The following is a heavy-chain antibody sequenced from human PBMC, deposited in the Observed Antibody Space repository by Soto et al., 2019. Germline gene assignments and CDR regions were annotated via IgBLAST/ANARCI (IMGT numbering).Heavy chain of an antibody. CDR1: GFTFSSYG. Sequence: PGGSLRLSCAASGFTFSSYGMHWVRQAPGKGLEWVAVISYDESNKYYADSVKGRFTISRDNSKNTLYLQMNSLRAEDTAVYYCAKRGDDFWSSYHHFFDCWGLGSLVTVSS. J-gene: IGHJ4*02. CDR2: ISYDESNK. V-gene: IGHV3-30*18. D-gene: IGHD3-3*01. CDR3: AKRGDDFWSSYHHFFDC.